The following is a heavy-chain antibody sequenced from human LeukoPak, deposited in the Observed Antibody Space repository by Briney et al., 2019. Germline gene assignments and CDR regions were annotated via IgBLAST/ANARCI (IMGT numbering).Heavy chain of an antibody. CDR2: VYYTGRT. V-gene: IGHV4-59*08. CDR3: ARLTEGW. Sequence: PSATLSLTCIVSGGSIGSYYWSWVRQTPGKGLEWIGYVYYTGRTNYNPSLKGRVTIFVDTSKNQFSPKLSSVTAADTAVYYCARLTEGWWGQGALVTVSS. J-gene: IGHJ4*02. D-gene: IGHD2-15*01. CDR1: GGSIGSYY.